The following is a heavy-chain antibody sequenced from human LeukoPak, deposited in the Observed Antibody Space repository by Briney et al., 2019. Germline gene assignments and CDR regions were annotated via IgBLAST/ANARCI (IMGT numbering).Heavy chain of an antibody. J-gene: IGHJ4*02. D-gene: IGHD3-22*01. Sequence: ASVKVSCKASGYIFTNYGIIWVRQAPRQGLEWMGWINTYNGKTNYAQKVQGRVTMATDTSTSTAYMELRSLRSDDTAVYYCAKSHSGSLRAPFDNWGQGTLVTVSS. CDR3: AKSHSGSLRAPFDN. V-gene: IGHV1-18*01. CDR2: INTYNGKT. CDR1: GYIFTNYG.